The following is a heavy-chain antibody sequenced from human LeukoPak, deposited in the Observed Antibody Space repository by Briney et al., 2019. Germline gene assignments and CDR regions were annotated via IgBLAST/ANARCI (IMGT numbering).Heavy chain of an antibody. V-gene: IGHV3-74*01. Sequence: RAGGSLRLSCAASGFSFSVYWMHWVRQAPGKGPVWVSRIKTDGSITDYADSVKGRFTISRDNAKNTLYLQMNSLRAEDTAVYYCVRDFMYNTASTGCWGQGTLVTVSS. CDR2: IKTDGSIT. J-gene: IGHJ4*02. CDR1: GFSFSVYW. CDR3: VRDFMYNTASTGC. D-gene: IGHD1-1*01.